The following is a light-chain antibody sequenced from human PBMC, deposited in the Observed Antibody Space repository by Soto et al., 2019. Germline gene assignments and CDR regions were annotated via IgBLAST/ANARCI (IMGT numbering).Light chain of an antibody. CDR2: KTS. CDR3: QQYKTYFRT. V-gene: IGKV1-5*03. J-gene: IGKJ1*01. CDR1: QTISPW. Sequence: DIQMTQSPSTLSASVGDRVTITCRASQTISPWLAWYQQKPGKAPRVLIYKTSNLVNGVPPRFSGSGSGTEFILTISILQPDDFATYYCQQYKTYFRTFGQGTKVEI.